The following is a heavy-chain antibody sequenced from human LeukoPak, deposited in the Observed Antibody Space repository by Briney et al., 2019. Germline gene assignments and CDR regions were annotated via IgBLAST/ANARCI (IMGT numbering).Heavy chain of an antibody. CDR3: ARDPDDSSDFDI. CDR2: IIPIFGTA. J-gene: IGHJ3*02. V-gene: IGHV1-69*13. Sequence: SVRVSCKASGGTFSSYAMSWVRQAPGQGLEWMGGIIPIFGTANYAQKFQGRVTITADESTSTAYMELSSLRSEDTAVYYCARDPDDSSDFDIWGKGNVHPVSS. CDR1: GGTFSSYA. D-gene: IGHD3-22*01.